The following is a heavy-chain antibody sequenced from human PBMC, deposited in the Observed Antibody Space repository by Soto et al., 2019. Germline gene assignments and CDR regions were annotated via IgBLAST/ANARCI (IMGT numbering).Heavy chain of an antibody. CDR1: GGSVSSNSYS. V-gene: IGHV4-39*01. Sequence: SETLSLTCTVSGGSVSSNSYSWGWVRQSPGKGLEWIATVYSNDKTYYNPSLLSRVTISVDTSKNEFSLKLSSVTAADTAVYYCRVWDGDASFYYYYGMDVWGQGTTVTVSS. CDR2: VYSNDKT. J-gene: IGHJ6*02. D-gene: IGHD4-17*01. CDR3: RVWDGDASFYYYYGMDV.